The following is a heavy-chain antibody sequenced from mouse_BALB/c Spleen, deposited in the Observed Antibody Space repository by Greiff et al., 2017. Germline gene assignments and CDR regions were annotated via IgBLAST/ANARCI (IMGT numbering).Heavy chain of an antibody. V-gene: IGHV1-15*01. J-gene: IGHJ4*01. CDR1: GYTFTDYE. CDR2: IDPETGGT. CDR3: TRRSMITTRESMDY. Sequence: VKLVESGAELVRPGASVTLSCKASGYTFTDYEMHWVKQTPVHGLEWIGAIDPETGGTAYNQKFKGKATLTADKSSSTAYMELRSLTSEDSAVYYCTRRSMITTRESMDYWGQGTSVTVSS. D-gene: IGHD2-4*01.